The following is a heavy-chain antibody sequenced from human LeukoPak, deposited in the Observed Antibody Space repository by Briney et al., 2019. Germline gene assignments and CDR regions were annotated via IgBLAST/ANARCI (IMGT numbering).Heavy chain of an antibody. CDR1: GGSFSGYY. CDR2: INHSGST. J-gene: IGHJ4*02. D-gene: IGHD2-2*01. V-gene: IGHV4-34*01. CDR3: ARMARRTCSSTSCYRDY. Sequence: PSETLSLTCAAYGGSFSGYYWSWIRQPPGKGLEWIGEINHSGSTNYNPSLKSRVSISVDTSKNQFSLKLSSVTAADTAVYYCARMARRTCSSTSCYRDYWGQGTLVTVSS.